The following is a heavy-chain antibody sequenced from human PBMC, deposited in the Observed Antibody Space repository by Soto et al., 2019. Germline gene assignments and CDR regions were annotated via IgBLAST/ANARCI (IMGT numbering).Heavy chain of an antibody. CDR3: ARGGHVVVVTAALDY. CDR2: VNHSGGHT. Sequence: QVQLMQSGAEVKKPGASVKVSCKASGDTFTDYYIHWVRQAPGQGLEWMVTVNHSGGHTTYAQHFLGRVTMTRDTSTSTLYMELTSLTSDDTAIYYCARGGHVVVVTAALDYWGQGTLVTVSS. D-gene: IGHD2-21*02. CDR1: GDTFTDYY. J-gene: IGHJ4*02. V-gene: IGHV1-46*01.